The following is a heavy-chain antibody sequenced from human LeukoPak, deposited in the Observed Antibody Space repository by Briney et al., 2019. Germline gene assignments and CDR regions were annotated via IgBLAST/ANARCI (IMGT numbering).Heavy chain of an antibody. J-gene: IGHJ4*02. CDR2: IYSGGNT. V-gene: IGHV3-53*01. Sequence: PGGSLRLSCAASGFTVSTNYMNWVRQAPGKGLEWVSVIYSGGNTYYADPVKGRFTISRANTKNTLYPQMNSLRAEDTAVYYCAKPLKPTVTTGYFDYWGQGTLVTVSS. D-gene: IGHD4-17*01. CDR3: AKPLKPTVTTGYFDY. CDR1: GFTVSTNY.